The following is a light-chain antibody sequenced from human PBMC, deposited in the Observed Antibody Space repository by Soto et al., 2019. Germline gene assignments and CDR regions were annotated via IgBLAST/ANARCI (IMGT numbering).Light chain of an antibody. V-gene: IGKV3-20*01. CDR1: QSVSSSY. J-gene: IGKJ2*01. CDR3: QQYGSSPYT. Sequence: EIVLTQSPGTLSLSPGERATLSCRASQSVSSSYLGWYQQKPGQAPRLLIYGASSRATGIPDRFNGSGSGTDFTLNISRLEPEDFAVYYCQQYGSSPYTFGQGTKLEIK. CDR2: GAS.